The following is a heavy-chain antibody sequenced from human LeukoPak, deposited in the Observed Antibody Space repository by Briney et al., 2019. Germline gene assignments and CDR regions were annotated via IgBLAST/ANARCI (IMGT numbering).Heavy chain of an antibody. V-gene: IGHV4-34*01. D-gene: IGHD3-10*01. J-gene: IGHJ4*02. CDR1: GGSFSGYY. CDR3: ARGVDYYGV. Sequence: SETLSLTCAVYGGSFSGYYWNWIRQPPGKGLEWIGEINHSGGTNYNPSLKSRVTISVDTSKKQFSLKLSSMTAADTAVYYCARGVDYYGVWGQGTLVTVSS. CDR2: INHSGGT.